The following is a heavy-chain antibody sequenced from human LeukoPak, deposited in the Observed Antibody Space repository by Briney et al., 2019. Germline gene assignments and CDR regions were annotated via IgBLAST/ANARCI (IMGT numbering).Heavy chain of an antibody. CDR3: ARGTVAAAGTYYFDY. D-gene: IGHD6-13*01. V-gene: IGHV4-4*07. Sequence: SETLSLTCTVSGGSISSYYWSWIRQPAGKGLEWIGRIYTSGSTNYNPSLKSRVTISVDTSKNQFSLKLSSVTAADTAVYYCARGTVAAAGTYYFDYWGQGTLVTVSS. CDR2: IYTSGST. CDR1: GGSISSYY. J-gene: IGHJ4*02.